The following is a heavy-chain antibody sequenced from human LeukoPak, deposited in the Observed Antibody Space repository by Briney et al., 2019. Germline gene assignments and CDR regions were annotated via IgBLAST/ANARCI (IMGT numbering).Heavy chain of an antibody. J-gene: IGHJ4*02. CDR1: GGSISSYY. V-gene: IGHV4-59*01. CDR2: IYYSGST. Sequence: SETLYLTCTVSGGSISSYYWSWIRQPPGKGLEWIGYIYYSGSTNYNPSLKSRVTISVDTSKNQFSLKLSSVTAADTAVYYCARRYDYWGQGTLVTVSS. CDR3: ARRYDY.